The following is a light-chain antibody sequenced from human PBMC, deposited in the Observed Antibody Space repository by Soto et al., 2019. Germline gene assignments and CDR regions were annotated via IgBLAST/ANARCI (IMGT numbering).Light chain of an antibody. CDR3: QEWDSTLDQWI. Sequence: SYELTQPPSVSVAPGQTATITCGGSNIGSKSVHWYQQRPGQAPVLVVYDDRDRPSGIPDRLSGSNSGNTATLTISRVEVGDEADYHCQEWDSTLDQWIFGGGTKLTVL. V-gene: IGLV3-21*02. CDR2: DDR. J-gene: IGLJ2*01. CDR1: NIGSKS.